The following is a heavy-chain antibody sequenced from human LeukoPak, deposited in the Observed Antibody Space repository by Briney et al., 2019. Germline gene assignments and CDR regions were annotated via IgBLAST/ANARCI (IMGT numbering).Heavy chain of an antibody. V-gene: IGHV3-66*01. Sequence: PGGSLRLSCAAAGFTVISNYMSWVRQAPGKGLEWVSVIYSGGSTFYAGSMKGRFTISRDKSKNTLYLQMNSLRAEDTAMYYCAILHSYGHAWGQGTLVTVSS. CDR1: GFTVISNY. CDR3: AILHSYGHA. CDR2: IYSGGST. D-gene: IGHD5-18*01. J-gene: IGHJ5*02.